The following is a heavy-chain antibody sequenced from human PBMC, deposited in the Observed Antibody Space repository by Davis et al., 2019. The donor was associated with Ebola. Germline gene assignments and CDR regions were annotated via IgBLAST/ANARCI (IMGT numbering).Heavy chain of an antibody. J-gene: IGHJ6*02. D-gene: IGHD3-10*01. CDR3: ARDSRYYYGSGSSKWGGYYYYYYGMDV. Sequence: PSETLSLTCTVSGGSISSYYWSWIRQPPGKGLEWIGYIYYSGSTNYNPSLKSRVTISVDTSKNQFSLKLSSVTAADTAVYYCARDSRYYYGSGSSKWGGYYYYYYGMDVWGQGTTVTVSS. V-gene: IGHV4-59*01. CDR1: GGSISSYY. CDR2: IYYSGST.